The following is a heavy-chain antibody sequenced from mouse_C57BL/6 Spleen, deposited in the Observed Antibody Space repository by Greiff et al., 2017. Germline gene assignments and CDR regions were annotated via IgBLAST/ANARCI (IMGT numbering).Heavy chain of an antibody. CDR2: IYPSDSET. Sequence: QVQLQQPGAELVRPGSSVKLSCKASGYTFTSYWMDWVKQRPGQGLEWIGNIYPSDSETHYNQKFKDKATLTVDKSSSTSYMQLSSLTSEDSAVYYCAILYDGYYVGAWFAYWGQGTLVTVSA. V-gene: IGHV1-61*01. CDR1: GYTFTSYW. J-gene: IGHJ3*01. D-gene: IGHD2-3*01. CDR3: AILYDGYYVGAWFAY.